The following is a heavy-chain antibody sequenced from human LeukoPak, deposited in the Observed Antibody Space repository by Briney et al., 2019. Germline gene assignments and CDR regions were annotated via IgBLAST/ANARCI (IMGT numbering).Heavy chain of an antibody. V-gene: IGHV1-18*01. Sequence: ASVKLSCTASGYTFTSYGISWVRQAPGQGLEWMGWISAYSGNTNYAQNLQGRVTMTTDTSTSTAYLELRSLRSDDTAVYFCARRMGLTHFDSWGQGTLVTVSS. CDR1: GYTFTSYG. J-gene: IGHJ4*02. CDR2: ISAYSGNT. D-gene: IGHD1-26*01. CDR3: ARRMGLTHFDS.